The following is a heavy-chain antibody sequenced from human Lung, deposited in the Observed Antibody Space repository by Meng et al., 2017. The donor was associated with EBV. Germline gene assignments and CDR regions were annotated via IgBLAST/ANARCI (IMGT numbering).Heavy chain of an antibody. Sequence: QVHLVQSGAEGKKPGASVKVSCKASGYTFTSYYMHWVRQAPGQGLEWMGIINPNDGSTTYAQKFQGRVTLTRDTSTSTIYMQMNSLRSEDTAVYYCTRARMTSVTIHFDYWGQGTLVTVSS. V-gene: IGHV1-46*01. CDR1: GYTFTSYY. D-gene: IGHD4-11*01. CDR3: TRARMTSVTIHFDY. CDR2: INPNDGST. J-gene: IGHJ4*02.